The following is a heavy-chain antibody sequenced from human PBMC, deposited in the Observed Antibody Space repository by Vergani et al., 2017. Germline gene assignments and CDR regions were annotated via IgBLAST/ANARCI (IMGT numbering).Heavy chain of an antibody. CDR1: GFTFDDYA. CDR2: ISWNSGSI. V-gene: IGHV3-9*01. J-gene: IGHJ5*02. D-gene: IGHD3-22*01. Sequence: EVQLVESGGGLVQPGRSLRLSCAASGFTFDDYAMHWVRQAPGKGLEWVSGISWNSGSIGYADSVKGRFTIFRDNAKNSLYLKMNSLRAEDTALYYSAKTGYDSSGYYYSWGQGTLVTVSS. CDR3: AKTGYDSSGYYYS.